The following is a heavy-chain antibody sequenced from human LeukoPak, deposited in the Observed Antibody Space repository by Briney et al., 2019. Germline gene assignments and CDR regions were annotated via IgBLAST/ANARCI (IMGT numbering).Heavy chain of an antibody. V-gene: IGHV3-30-3*01. CDR1: GFTFSDYY. J-gene: IGHJ4*02. Sequence: GGSLRLSCAASGFTFSDYYMSWIRQAPGKGLEWVAVISYDGSNKYYADSVKGRFTISRDNSKNTLYLQMNSLRAEDTAVYYCARDIIAVAGRGCDYWGQGTLVTVSS. D-gene: IGHD6-19*01. CDR3: ARDIIAVAGRGCDY. CDR2: ISYDGSNK.